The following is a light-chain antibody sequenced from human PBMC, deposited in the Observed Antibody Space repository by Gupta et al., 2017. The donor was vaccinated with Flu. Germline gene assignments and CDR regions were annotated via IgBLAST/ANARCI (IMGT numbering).Light chain of an antibody. J-gene: IGKJ1*01. Sequence: PSSLSASPGDRVTITCRASQNIDTHLNWYRQKPGKAPELLIYAASTLQSGIPSRFSGGGSGTDFTLTIINLQPEDSATYFCQQTYVYPRSFGQGTTMEIK. CDR1: QNIDTH. V-gene: IGKV1-39*01. CDR3: QQTYVYPRS. CDR2: AAS.